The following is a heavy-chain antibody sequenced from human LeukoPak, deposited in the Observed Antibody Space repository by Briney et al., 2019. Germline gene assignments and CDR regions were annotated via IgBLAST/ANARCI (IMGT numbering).Heavy chain of an antibody. J-gene: IGHJ6*02. CDR3: ARDSDYYGSGSYLGRIYYYYGMDV. Sequence: ASVNVSCKASGYTFTGYYMHWVRQAPGQGLEWMGRINPNSGGTNYAQKFQGRVTMTRDTSISTAYMELSRLRSDDTAVYYCARDSDYYGSGSYLGRIYYYYGMDVWGQGTTVTVSS. D-gene: IGHD3-10*01. CDR1: GYTFTGYY. V-gene: IGHV1-2*06. CDR2: INPNSGGT.